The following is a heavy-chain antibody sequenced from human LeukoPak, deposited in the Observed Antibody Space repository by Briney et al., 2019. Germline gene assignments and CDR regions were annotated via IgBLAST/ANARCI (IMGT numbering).Heavy chain of an antibody. J-gene: IGHJ4*02. D-gene: IGHD3-3*01. CDR3: AKAYRGFWSGYSHFDL. Sequence: PGGSLRLSCAASGFTFGDYAMSWFRQAPGKGLEWVSSITGTGGSTYYADSVKGRFIISRDNSKNTMYLQMDSLSAGDTAHYYCAKAYRGFWSGYSHFDLWGQGTLVTVSS. V-gene: IGHV3-23*01. CDR1: GFTFGDYA. CDR2: ITGTGGST.